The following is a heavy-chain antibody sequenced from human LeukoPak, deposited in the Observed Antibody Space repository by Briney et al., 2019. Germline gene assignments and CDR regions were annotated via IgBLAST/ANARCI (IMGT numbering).Heavy chain of an antibody. J-gene: IGHJ6*03. CDR1: GFILSRYT. D-gene: IGHD2-2*01. V-gene: IGHV3-21*01. CDR2: ISSTGTYI. Sequence: PGGSLRLSCAASGFILSRYTMNWVRQAPGKGLEWVSSISSTGTYIYYADSVKGRFTISRDNPKNSLYLQMNSLRAEDTAVYYCARENIVVVPAASRYLDVWGKGTTVTVSS. CDR3: ARENIVVVPAASRYLDV.